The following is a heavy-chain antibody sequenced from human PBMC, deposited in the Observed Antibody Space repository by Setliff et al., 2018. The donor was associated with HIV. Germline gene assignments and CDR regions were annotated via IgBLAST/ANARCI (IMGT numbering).Heavy chain of an antibody. J-gene: IGHJ6*03. CDR2: ISHSGST. Sequence: PSETLSLTCAVSGGSIMTGDWWSWVRQSPGKRLEWIGEISHSGSTNYNPSLRSRVTMSVDKSNNQFSLKLSSVTAADTAVYYCARDYYDDTYYSPGIYYLYYMDVWGKGTTVNRLL. CDR3: ARDYYDDTYYSPGIYYLYYMDV. V-gene: IGHV4-4*02. CDR1: GGSIMTGDW. D-gene: IGHD3-10*01.